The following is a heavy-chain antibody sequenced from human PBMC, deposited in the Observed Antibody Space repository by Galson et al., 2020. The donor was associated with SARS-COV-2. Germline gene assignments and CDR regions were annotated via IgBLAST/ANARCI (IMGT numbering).Heavy chain of an antibody. Sequence: SETLSLTCAVSGYSISSAYYWGWIRQPPGKGLAWIGSFYYSGIIYYNPSLKSRVTISIDTSKNQFSLKMTSVTAADSAVYYCARATDPVPGSSASYFDSWGHGNLVTVSS. CDR3: ARATDPVPGSSASYFDS. J-gene: IGHJ4*01. CDR2: FYYSGII. CDR1: GYSISSAYY. V-gene: IGHV4-38-2*01. D-gene: IGHD6-19*01.